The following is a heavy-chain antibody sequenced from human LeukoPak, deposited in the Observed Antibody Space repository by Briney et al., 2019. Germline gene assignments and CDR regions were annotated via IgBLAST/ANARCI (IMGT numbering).Heavy chain of an antibody. V-gene: IGHV3-21*01. D-gene: IGHD6-19*01. J-gene: IGHJ4*02. Sequence: GGSLRLSCAASGFTFSSYWMSWVRQAPGKGLEWVSSISSSSSYIYYADSVKGRFTISRDNAKNSLYLQMNSLRAEDTAVYYCARDGSYSLLYVWGQGTLVTVSS. CDR3: ARDGSYSLLYV. CDR1: GFTFSSYW. CDR2: ISSSSSYI.